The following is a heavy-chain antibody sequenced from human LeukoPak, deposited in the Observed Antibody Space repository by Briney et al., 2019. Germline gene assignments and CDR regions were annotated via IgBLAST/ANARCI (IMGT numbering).Heavy chain of an antibody. CDR2: IIPIFGTA. CDR1: GDSFSSSV. D-gene: IGHD3-10*01. Sequence: SMKVSCKASGDSFSSSVFSWVRQVPGQGLEWMGGIIPIFGTANYAQKLQGRVTITADMSATTVYLEVSSLRSDDTAVYFCARAPSMVRGVPNWFDPWGQGTLITVPS. CDR3: ARAPSMVRGVPNWFDP. J-gene: IGHJ5*02. V-gene: IGHV1-69*06.